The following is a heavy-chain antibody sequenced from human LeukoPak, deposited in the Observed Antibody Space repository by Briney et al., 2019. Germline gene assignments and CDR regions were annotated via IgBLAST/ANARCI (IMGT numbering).Heavy chain of an antibody. V-gene: IGHV4-39*01. CDR1: GGSISSSSYY. D-gene: IGHD1-1*01. CDR2: IYYSGST. J-gene: IGHJ4*02. Sequence: SETLSLTCTVSGGSISSSSYYWGWIRPPPGKGLEWIGSIYYSGSTYYNPSLKSRVTISVDTYKNQSSLKLSSVTAADTAVYYCARQGGNAPDYWGQGTLVTVSS. CDR3: ARQGGNAPDY.